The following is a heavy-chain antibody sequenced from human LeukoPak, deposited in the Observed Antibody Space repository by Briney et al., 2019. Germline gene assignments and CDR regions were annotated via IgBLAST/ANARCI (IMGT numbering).Heavy chain of an antibody. CDR1: GYTFSNFG. V-gene: IGHV1-18*01. D-gene: IGHD2-2*01. CDR2: ISGNNDNP. CDR3: ARDGTSTDDY. J-gene: IGHJ4*02. Sequence: ASVKVSCKTSGYTFSNFGINWVRQAPGQGLEWMGWISGNNDNPNYGQKFQGRFTVTTDSSTSTAYMELRNLRFDNTAVYYCARDGTSTDDYWGQGTLVTVSS.